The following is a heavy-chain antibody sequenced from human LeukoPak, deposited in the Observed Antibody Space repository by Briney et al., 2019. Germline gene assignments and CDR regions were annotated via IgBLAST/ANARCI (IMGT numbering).Heavy chain of an antibody. CDR3: ARRPGPYCSSTSRHNDAFDI. CDR1: GGSISSSSYY. Sequence: SVTLSLTCTVSGGSISSSSYYWGWIRQPPGKGLEWIGSIYYSGSTYYNPSLKSRVTISVDTSKNQFSLKLSSVTAADTAVYYCARRPGPYCSSTSRHNDAFDIWGQGTMVTVSS. J-gene: IGHJ3*02. CDR2: IYYSGST. D-gene: IGHD2-2*02. V-gene: IGHV4-39*01.